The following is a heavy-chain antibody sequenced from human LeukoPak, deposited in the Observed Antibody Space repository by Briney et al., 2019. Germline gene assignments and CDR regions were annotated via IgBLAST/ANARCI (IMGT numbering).Heavy chain of an antibody. CDR2: IYYSGST. J-gene: IGHJ4*02. CDR3: ARVGAGSFDY. D-gene: IGHD3-10*01. Sequence: PETLSLTCTVSGGSISTYYWSWVRQPPGKELEWIGYIYYSGSTNYSPSLKSRITISVDTSRNQFSLKVSSVTAADTAVYYCARVGAGSFDYWGQGTLVTVSS. V-gene: IGHV4-59*01. CDR1: GGSISTYY.